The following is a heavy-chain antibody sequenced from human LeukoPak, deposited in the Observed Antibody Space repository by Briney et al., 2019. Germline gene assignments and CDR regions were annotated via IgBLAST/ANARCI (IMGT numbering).Heavy chain of an antibody. J-gene: IGHJ4*02. CDR3: VRDGPLEYCSRARCYFFDQ. Sequence: GRSLRLSCAASDFTFSTYAMHWVRQAPGEGLEWVAVISYDGSKKYYADSVRGRFTISRDNSKNTLYLQMNSLRGEDTAVYFCVRDGPLEYCSRARCYFFDQWGQGALVTVSS. V-gene: IGHV3-30*04. CDR2: ISYDGSKK. D-gene: IGHD2-2*01. CDR1: DFTFSTYA.